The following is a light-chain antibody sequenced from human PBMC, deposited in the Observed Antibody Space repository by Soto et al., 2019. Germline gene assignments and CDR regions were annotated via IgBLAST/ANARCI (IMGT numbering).Light chain of an antibody. J-gene: IGKJ1*01. Sequence: IQMTQSPSSLSASLGDRVTITCRASQGIGNDLGWYQQKPGKAPKFLVYQASTLESGVPLRFSGSGSGTEFTLTINSLQSDDFATYYCQQYDSYSWTFGQGTKVEVK. V-gene: IGKV1-5*03. CDR3: QQYDSYSWT. CDR1: QGIGND. CDR2: QAS.